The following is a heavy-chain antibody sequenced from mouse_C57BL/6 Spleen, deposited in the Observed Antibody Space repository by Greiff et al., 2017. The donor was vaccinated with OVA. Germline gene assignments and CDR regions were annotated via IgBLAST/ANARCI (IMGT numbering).Heavy chain of an antibody. CDR1: GFNIKDYY. CDR3: TSYYYGSSPFAY. Sequence: EVKLMESGAELVRPGASVKLSCTASGFNIKDYYMHWVKQRPEQGLEWIGRIDPEDGDTEYAPKFQGKATMTADTSSNTAYLQLSSLTSEDTAVYYCTSYYYGSSPFAYWGQGTLVTVSA. V-gene: IGHV14-1*01. J-gene: IGHJ3*01. CDR2: IDPEDGDT. D-gene: IGHD1-1*01.